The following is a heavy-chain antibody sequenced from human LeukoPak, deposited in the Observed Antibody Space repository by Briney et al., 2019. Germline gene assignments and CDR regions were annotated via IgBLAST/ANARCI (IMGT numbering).Heavy chain of an antibody. CDR1: GGSISSYY. D-gene: IGHD3-3*01. Sequence: SETLSLTCTVSGGSISSYYWSWIRQPPGKGLEWIGYIYSSGSTNYNPSLQSRVTISLDTSKNQFSLKLSSVTAADTAVYYCARRMDFWSGSGSWGYWGQGTLVTVSS. J-gene: IGHJ4*02. CDR3: ARRMDFWSGSGSWGY. V-gene: IGHV4-59*12. CDR2: IYSSGST.